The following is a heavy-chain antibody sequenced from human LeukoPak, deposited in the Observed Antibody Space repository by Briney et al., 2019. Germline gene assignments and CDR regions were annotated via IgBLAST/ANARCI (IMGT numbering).Heavy chain of an antibody. CDR2: INGDESST. CDR3: ARGAKWAYYFDY. CDR1: AFTFNTYW. Sequence: GGSLKLSCAASAFTFNTYWMHWVRQVPGRGLEWVSRINGDESSTNYADSVKGRFTISRDNAKDTLYLHMNSLTAEDTAVYYCARGAKWAYYFDYWGQGTLVTVSS. D-gene: IGHD1-26*01. V-gene: IGHV3-74*01. J-gene: IGHJ4*02.